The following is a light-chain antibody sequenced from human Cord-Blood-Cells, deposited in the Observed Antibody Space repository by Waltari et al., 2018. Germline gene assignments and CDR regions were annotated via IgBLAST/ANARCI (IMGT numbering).Light chain of an antibody. CDR1: SSDVGGYNY. Sequence: QSALTQPRSVSGSPGPSVTISCTGTSSDVGGYNYVSRYQQHPGKAPKLMIYDVSKRPSGVPDRFSGSKSGNTASLTISGLQAEDEADYYCCSYAGSYTWVFGGGTKLTVL. CDR3: CSYAGSYTWV. J-gene: IGLJ3*02. V-gene: IGLV2-11*01. CDR2: DVS.